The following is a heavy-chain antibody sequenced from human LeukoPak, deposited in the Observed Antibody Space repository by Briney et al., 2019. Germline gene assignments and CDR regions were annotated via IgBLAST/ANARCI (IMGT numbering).Heavy chain of an antibody. CDR1: GFTLSSYA. CDR3: ARDKQGVGPTHLDY. J-gene: IGHJ4*02. D-gene: IGHD1-26*01. Sequence: GSLRLSCAASGFTLSSYAMTWVRQAPGRGLEWVSSVDGGGGGTYYADSVKGRFTISRDNSKDTLYLQMNSLRAEDTAVYYCARDKQGVGPTHLDYWGQGTLVTVSS. CDR2: VDGGGGGT. V-gene: IGHV3-23*01.